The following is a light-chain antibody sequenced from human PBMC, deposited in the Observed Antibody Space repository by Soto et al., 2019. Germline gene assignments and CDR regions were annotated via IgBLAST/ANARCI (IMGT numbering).Light chain of an antibody. CDR3: QQYYSTPMT. CDR1: QSVLYSSNNKNY. J-gene: IGKJ1*01. V-gene: IGKV4-1*01. Sequence: DIVMTQSPDSLAVSLGERATINCKSSQSVLYSSNNKNYLAWYQQKPGQPPKLLIYWASTRESGVPDRFSGSWSGTDFTLTISSLQAEDVAVYYGQQYYSTPMTFGQGTKVEIK. CDR2: WAS.